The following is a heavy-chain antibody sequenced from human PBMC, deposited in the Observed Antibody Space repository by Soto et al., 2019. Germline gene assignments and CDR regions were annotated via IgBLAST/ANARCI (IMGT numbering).Heavy chain of an antibody. CDR1: GFIFSDYA. Sequence: QVQLVDSGGGVVQPERSLRLSCRASGFIFSDYAIHWFRQAPGRGLEWVAVLIDDGYFQYYADSVKGRFTISSDKYNNTVYLHMSSLRVDDTAVYYCAREWGRSYYYGMDVWGQGTTVIVSS. V-gene: IGHV3-30-3*01. CDR2: LIDDGYFQ. J-gene: IGHJ6*02. D-gene: IGHD3-10*01. CDR3: AREWGRSYYYGMDV.